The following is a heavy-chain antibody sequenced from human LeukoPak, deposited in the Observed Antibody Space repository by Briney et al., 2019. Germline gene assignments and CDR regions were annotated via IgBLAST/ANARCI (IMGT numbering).Heavy chain of an antibody. Sequence: SETLSLTCAVYGGSFSGYYWSWIRQPPGKGLEWIGEINHSGSTNYNPSLKSRVTISVDTSKNQFSLKLSSVTAADTAVYYCARAGSSYYYDSIGYFDLWGRGTLVTVSS. CDR3: ARAGSSYYYDSIGYFDL. D-gene: IGHD3-22*01. CDR2: INHSGST. CDR1: GGSFSGYY. J-gene: IGHJ2*01. V-gene: IGHV4-34*01.